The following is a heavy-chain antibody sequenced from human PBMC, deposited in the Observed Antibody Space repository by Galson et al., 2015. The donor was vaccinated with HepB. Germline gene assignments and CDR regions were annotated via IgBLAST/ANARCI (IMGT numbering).Heavy chain of an antibody. Sequence: SLRLSCAASGFTFSSYAMSWVRQAPGKGLEWVSAISGSGGSTYYAGSVKGRFTISRDNSKNTLYLQMNSLRAEDTAVYYCAKVLRDGYNLRGRTKNAFDYWGQGTLVTVSS. CDR2: ISGSGGST. V-gene: IGHV3-23*01. CDR1: GFTFSSYA. CDR3: AKVLRDGYNLRGRTKNAFDY. D-gene: IGHD5-24*01. J-gene: IGHJ4*02.